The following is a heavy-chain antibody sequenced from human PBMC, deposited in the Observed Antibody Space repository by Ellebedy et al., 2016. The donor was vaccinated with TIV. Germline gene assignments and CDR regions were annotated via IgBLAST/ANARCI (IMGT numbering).Heavy chain of an antibody. J-gene: IGHJ4*02. CDR3: VRGYDNRGFYDCPFDH. CDR1: DSSISSARY. CDR2: VYQSGTA. D-gene: IGHD3-22*01. Sequence: MPSETLSLTCTDSDSSISSARYWGWIRQSPGKGLEWIGTVYQSGTAWYNPSLRSRVTISLDTSKNQFSLRLKLPSVTAADTAVYYGVRGYDNRGFYDCPFDHWGQGTLVTVSS. V-gene: IGHV4-38-2*02.